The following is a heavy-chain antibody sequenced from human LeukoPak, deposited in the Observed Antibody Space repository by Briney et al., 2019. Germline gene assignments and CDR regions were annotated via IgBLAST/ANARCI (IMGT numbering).Heavy chain of an antibody. D-gene: IGHD3-22*01. CDR1: GFIVSSNY. CDR3: ARTYYYDSSGYNPFDY. Sequence: GGSLRLSCAASGFIVSSNYMSWVRQAPGKGLEWVSVIYSGGSTYYADSVKGRFTISRDKSKNTLYLQMNSLRAEDTAVYYCARTYYYDSSGYNPFDYWGQGTLVTVSS. J-gene: IGHJ4*02. V-gene: IGHV3-53*01. CDR2: IYSGGST.